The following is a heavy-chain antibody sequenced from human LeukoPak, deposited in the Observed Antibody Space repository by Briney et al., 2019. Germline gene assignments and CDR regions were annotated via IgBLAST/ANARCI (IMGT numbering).Heavy chain of an antibody. CDR3: AKVEKGQWLVAGYFDY. CDR1: GVTFSSYA. J-gene: IGHJ4*02. D-gene: IGHD6-19*01. CDR2: LSPSGGTT. V-gene: IGHV3-23*01. Sequence: GGSLRLSCAASGVTFSSYAMSWVRQAPGKGLEWVSSLSPSGGTTHYADSVKGRFTISRDNSKNTLYLEMNSLRAEDTAVYYCAKVEKGQWLVAGYFDYWGQGTLVTVSS.